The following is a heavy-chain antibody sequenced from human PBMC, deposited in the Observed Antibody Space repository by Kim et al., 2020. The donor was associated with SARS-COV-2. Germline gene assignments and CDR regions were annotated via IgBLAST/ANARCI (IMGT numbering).Heavy chain of an antibody. Sequence: SETLSLTCTVSGGSISSSDYYWGWIRQPPGKGLEWIGSIYYTGTTYYNPSLKSRVTISVDTSKNKFSLKLSSVTDATVYYCARHGCTGGVCYFDPWGQGTLVTVSS. CDR1: GGSISSSDYY. J-gene: IGHJ5*02. V-gene: IGHV4-39*01. D-gene: IGHD2-8*02. CDR3: ARHGCTGGVCYFDP. CDR2: IYYTGTT.